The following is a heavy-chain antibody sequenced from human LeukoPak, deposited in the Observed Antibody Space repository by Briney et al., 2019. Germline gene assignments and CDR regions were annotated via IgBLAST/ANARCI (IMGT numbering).Heavy chain of an antibody. J-gene: IGHJ5*02. CDR2: IYYSGNT. CDR1: GVSIRSSNSY. V-gene: IGHV4-39*01. CDR3: ARAYSSSWYWNWFDP. Sequence: SETLSLTCTVSGVSIRSSNSYWGWIRQPPGKGLEWIGSIYYSGNTYYNASLKSQVSISIDTSKNQFSLKLTSVTAADTAVYYCARAYSSSWYWNWFDPWGQGTLVTVSS. D-gene: IGHD6-13*01.